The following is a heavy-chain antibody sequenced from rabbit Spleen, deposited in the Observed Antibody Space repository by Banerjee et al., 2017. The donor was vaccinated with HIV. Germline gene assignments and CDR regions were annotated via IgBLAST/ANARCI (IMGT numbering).Heavy chain of an antibody. V-gene: IGHV1S45*01. D-gene: IGHD1-1*01. CDR2: IYTGSSSST. CDR3: ARAGNGHYYFTRLEL. Sequence: QEQLEESGGDLVKPEGSLTLTCTASEFSFSSYWTCWVRQAPGKGPEWIACIYTGSSSSTYYASWAKGRFTISKTSSTTVTLQMTSLTAADTATYFCARAGNGHYYFTRLELWGPGTLVTVS. CDR1: EFSFSSYW. J-gene: IGHJ6*01.